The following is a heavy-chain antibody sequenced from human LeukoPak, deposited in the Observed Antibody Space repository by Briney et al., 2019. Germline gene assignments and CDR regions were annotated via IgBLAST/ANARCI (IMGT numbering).Heavy chain of an antibody. Sequence: GGSLRLSCEASGFTFNTYSMNWARQAPGKGLEWVSSIDSSGGYMFYADPVKGRFIISRDNAKDSLYLQMNSLRVEDTAVYYCLRGDRRDYWGQGTLVTVFS. J-gene: IGHJ4*02. V-gene: IGHV3-21*06. CDR1: GFTFNTYS. CDR3: LRGDRRDY. CDR2: IDSSGGYM.